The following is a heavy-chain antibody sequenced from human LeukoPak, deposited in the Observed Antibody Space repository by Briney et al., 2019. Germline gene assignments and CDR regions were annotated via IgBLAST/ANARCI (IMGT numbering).Heavy chain of an antibody. J-gene: IGHJ6*02. V-gene: IGHV4-61*02. CDR1: GGSISSGSYY. Sequence: SETLSLTCTVSGGSISSGSYYWSWIRQPAGKGLEWIGRIYTSGSTNYNPSLKSRVTISVDTSKNQFSLKLSSVTAADTAVYYCARDKRGITMVRGVIDNYYYYGMDVWGQGTTVTVSS. CDR3: ARDKRGITMVRGVIDNYYYYGMDV. CDR2: IYTSGST. D-gene: IGHD3-10*01.